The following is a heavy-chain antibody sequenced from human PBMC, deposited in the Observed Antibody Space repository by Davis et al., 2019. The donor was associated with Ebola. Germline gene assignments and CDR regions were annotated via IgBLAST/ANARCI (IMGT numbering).Heavy chain of an antibody. CDR2: IKQDGSEK. D-gene: IGHD5-18*01. CDR3: ARQWIQLWLDY. J-gene: IGHJ4*02. CDR1: GFTFSSYW. V-gene: IGHV3-7*01. Sequence: GGSLRLSCAASGFTFSSYWMSWVRQAPGKGLEWVANIKQDGSEKYYVDSVKGRFTISRDNAKNSLYLQMTSLRAEDTAVYYCARQWIQLWLDYWGQGTLVTVSS.